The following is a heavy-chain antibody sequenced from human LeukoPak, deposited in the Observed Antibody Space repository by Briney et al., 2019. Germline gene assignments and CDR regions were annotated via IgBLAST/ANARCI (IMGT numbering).Heavy chain of an antibody. D-gene: IGHD3-3*01. CDR1: GFTFSSYS. J-gene: IGHJ4*02. CDR3: ARAYYDFWSGYPSHYFDY. CDR2: ISSSSSYI. V-gene: IGHV3-21*04. Sequence: GGSLRLSCAASGFTFSSYSMNWVRQAPGKGLEWVSSISSSSSYIYYADSVKGRFTISRDNAKNSLYLQMNSLRAEDTAVYYCARAYYDFWSGYPSHYFDYWGQGTLVTVSS.